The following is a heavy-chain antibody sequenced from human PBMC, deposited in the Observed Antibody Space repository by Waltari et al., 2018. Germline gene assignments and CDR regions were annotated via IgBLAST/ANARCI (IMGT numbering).Heavy chain of an antibody. D-gene: IGHD2-2*01. J-gene: IGHJ4*02. V-gene: IGHV4-38-2*01. Sequence: QVQLQESGPGLVKPSETLSLTCAVSGYSISSGYYWGWIRQPPGKGLEWIGSIYHSGSTYYNPSLKSGVTKSVDTAKNRFSLKLSAWTGADTAVYYCARQRWSCGTTNCPHFGYWGRGSLVTVSS. CDR3: ARQRWSCGTTNCPHFGY. CDR1: GYSISSGYY. CDR2: IYHSGST.